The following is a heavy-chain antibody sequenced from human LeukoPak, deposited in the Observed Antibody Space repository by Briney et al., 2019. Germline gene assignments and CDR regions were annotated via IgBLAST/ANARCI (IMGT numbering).Heavy chain of an antibody. V-gene: IGHV3-21*01. J-gene: IGHJ4*02. Sequence: SGGSLRLSCAASGFTFSSYNMNWVRQAPGKGLEWVAAISTTSGNIYYADSVKGRFTISRDNAKNSLYLQMNSLRVEDTALYYCARRAPSHDFDDWGQGTLVTVSS. CDR1: GFTFSSYN. CDR3: ARRAPSHDFDD. CDR2: ISTTSGNI.